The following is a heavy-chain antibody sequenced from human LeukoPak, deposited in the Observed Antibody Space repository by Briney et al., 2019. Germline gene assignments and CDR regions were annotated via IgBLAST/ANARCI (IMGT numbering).Heavy chain of an antibody. CDR3: ARGHTDSSGYYVDY. J-gene: IGHJ4*02. V-gene: IGHV4-34*01. CDR1: GGSFSGYY. D-gene: IGHD3-22*01. CDR2: INHSGST. Sequence: PSETLSLTCAVYGGSFSGYYWSWLRQPPGEGLEWIGEINHSGSTNYNPSLKSRVTISVDTSKNQFSLKLSSVTAADTAVYYCARGHTDSSGYYVDYWGQGTLVTVSS.